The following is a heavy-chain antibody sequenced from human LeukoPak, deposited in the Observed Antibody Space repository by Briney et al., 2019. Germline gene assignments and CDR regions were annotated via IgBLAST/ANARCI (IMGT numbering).Heavy chain of an antibody. Sequence: KPGGSLRLSRAPSGFTFKNAWMIGARAAPGKGREGGGRNKTKTDGETVEYAAPVKGRFTMSRDDSKNTLYLQMNSLKTEDTAVYYCTTVERWLLNSSPLWGQGTLVTVSS. V-gene: IGHV3-15*01. CDR1: GFTFKNAW. CDR2: NKTKTDGETV. D-gene: IGHD5-24*01. CDR3: TTVERWLLNSSPL. J-gene: IGHJ4*02.